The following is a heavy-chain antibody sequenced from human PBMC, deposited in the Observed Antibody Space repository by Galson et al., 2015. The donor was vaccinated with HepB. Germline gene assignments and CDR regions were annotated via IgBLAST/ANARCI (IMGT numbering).Heavy chain of an antibody. CDR3: AGRIAARPFSAFDP. J-gene: IGHJ5*02. V-gene: IGHV1-69-2*01. D-gene: IGHD6-6*01. CDR2: VDPEDGET. CDR1: GYTFTDYC. Sequence: VKVSCKVSGYTFTDYCMHWVQQAPGKGLEWMGLVDPEDGETIYAEKFQGRVTITADTSTDTAYVELSSLRSEDTAVYYCAGRIAARPFSAFDPWGQGTLVTVSS.